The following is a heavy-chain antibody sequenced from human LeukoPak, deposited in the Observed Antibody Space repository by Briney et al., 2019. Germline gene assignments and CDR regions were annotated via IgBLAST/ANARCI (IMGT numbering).Heavy chain of an antibody. J-gene: IGHJ4*02. V-gene: IGHV3-23*01. CDR3: AKDGTSSWYFDY. D-gene: IGHD6-13*01. CDR1: GFTFSSYA. Sequence: GGSLRLSCAASGFTFSSYAMSWVRQAPGKGLEWVSAINGSGGSTYYADSMKGRFTISRDNSKNTLYLQMNSLRAEDTAVYYCAKDGTSSWYFDYWGQGTLVTVSS. CDR2: INGSGGST.